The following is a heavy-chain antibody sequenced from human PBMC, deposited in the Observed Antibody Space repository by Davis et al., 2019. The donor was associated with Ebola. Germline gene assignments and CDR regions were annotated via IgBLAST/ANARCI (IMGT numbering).Heavy chain of an antibody. CDR1: GFTFSNYW. J-gene: IGHJ4*02. D-gene: IGHD5-18*01. CDR2: ISLRGDDT. CDR3: VRYNYVASFDQ. Sequence: PGGSLRLSCEASGFTFSNYWMSWVRQAPGKGLEWVSAISLRGDDTYYADSVKGRFTISRDNSKNMLFLQLNSLRAEDTAAYYCVRYNYVASFDQWGKGTLVTVSS. V-gene: IGHV3-23*01.